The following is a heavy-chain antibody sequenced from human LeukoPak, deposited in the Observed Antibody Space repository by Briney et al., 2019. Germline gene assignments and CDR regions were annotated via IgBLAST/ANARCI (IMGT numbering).Heavy chain of an antibody. D-gene: IGHD3-22*01. CDR1: GYTFTSYG. V-gene: IGHV1-18*01. J-gene: IGHJ6*03. CDR3: ARDLTPYYYDSSGYYYYMDV. Sequence: ASVKVSCKASGYTFTSYGISWVRQAPGQGLEWTGWISAYNGNTNYAQKLQGRVTMTTDTSTSTAYMELRSLRSDDTAVYYCARDLTPYYYDSSGYYYYMDVWGKGTTVTVSS. CDR2: ISAYNGNT.